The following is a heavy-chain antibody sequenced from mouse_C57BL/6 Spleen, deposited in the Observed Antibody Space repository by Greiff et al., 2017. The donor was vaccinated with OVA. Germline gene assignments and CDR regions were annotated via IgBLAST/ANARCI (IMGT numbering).Heavy chain of an antibody. Sequence: VQLQQSGPELVKPGASVKISCKASGYAFSSSWMNWVKQRPGKGLEWIGRIYPGDGDTNYNGKFKGKATLTADKSSSTAYMQLSSLTSEDSAVYFCARTYGSSYGFDYWGQGTTLTVSS. D-gene: IGHD1-1*01. CDR1: GYAFSSSW. CDR3: ARTYGSSYGFDY. V-gene: IGHV1-82*01. J-gene: IGHJ2*01. CDR2: IYPGDGDT.